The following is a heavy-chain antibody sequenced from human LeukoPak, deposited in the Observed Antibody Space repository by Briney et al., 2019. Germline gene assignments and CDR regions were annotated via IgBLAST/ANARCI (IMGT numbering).Heavy chain of an antibody. Sequence: GGSLRLSCVASGFTFSRFEMNWVRQAPGKGLEWISHISTGTYIAYTDSLKGRFTISRDNAKNSLFLQMNSLRAEDTAVYYCTREQDREASATVVGDYWGQGTLVTVSS. D-gene: IGHD4-23*01. V-gene: IGHV3-48*03. CDR1: GFTFSRFE. CDR2: ISTGTYI. J-gene: IGHJ4*02. CDR3: TREQDREASATVVGDY.